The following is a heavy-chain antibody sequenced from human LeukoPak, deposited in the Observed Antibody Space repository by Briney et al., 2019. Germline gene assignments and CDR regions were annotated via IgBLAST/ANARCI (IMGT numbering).Heavy chain of an antibody. CDR1: GGSISSYY. CDR2: IYSSGIT. J-gene: IGHJ4*02. D-gene: IGHD6-19*01. V-gene: IGHV4-4*07. CDR3: ATDQGGYSSGLSFDN. Sequence: SETLSLTCTVYGGSISSYYWNWIRQPAGKGLEWIGRIYSSGITSHNPSLKGRVTLSVDTSKNQISLKLSSVTAADTAVYFCATDQGGYSSGLSFDNWGQGTLVTVSS.